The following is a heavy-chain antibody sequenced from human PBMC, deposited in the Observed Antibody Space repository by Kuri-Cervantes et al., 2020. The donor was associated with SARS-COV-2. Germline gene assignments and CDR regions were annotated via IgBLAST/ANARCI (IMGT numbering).Heavy chain of an antibody. CDR2: ISGSGGSA. Sequence: GESLKIYCAASAFTFSGRSMSWVRQPPGKGLELVSTISGSGGSAYYVDSVMGRFTISRDNSKNTLYLQMNSLRAEDTAIYYCTTYESTGYYYDYWGQGTLVTVSS. V-gene: IGHV3-23*01. J-gene: IGHJ4*01. D-gene: IGHD3-22*01. CDR1: AFTFSGRS. CDR3: TTYESTGYYYDY.